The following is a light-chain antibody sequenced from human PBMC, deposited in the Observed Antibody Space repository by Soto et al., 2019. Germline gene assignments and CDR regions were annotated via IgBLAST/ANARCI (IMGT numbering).Light chain of an antibody. CDR2: KAS. V-gene: IGKV1-5*03. CDR3: QHYSGDRAT. CDR1: QSINNW. J-gene: IGKJ1*01. Sequence: DIQMTQSPSTLSASVGDRVTITCRASQSINNWLAWYQQEPGRAPKLLIYKASSLESGVPSRFSGSGSGTEFSLAISSLQPDDFATYYCQHYSGDRATFGQGTKVDIK.